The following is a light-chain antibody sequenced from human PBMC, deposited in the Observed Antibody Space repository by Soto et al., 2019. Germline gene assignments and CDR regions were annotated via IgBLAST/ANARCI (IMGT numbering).Light chain of an antibody. CDR3: SSKTSSSSPFV. Sequence: QSARTQPATASGSPGQSNTTSCTGSTSDVGAYNYVSWYKHHPGQAPELMVYEVSNRPSGGANRFSGSKSGNTASLTISGLQADDEGDYYCSSKTSSSSPFVFGTGTKVTVL. CDR2: EVS. J-gene: IGLJ1*01. V-gene: IGLV2-14*01. CDR1: TSDVGAYNY.